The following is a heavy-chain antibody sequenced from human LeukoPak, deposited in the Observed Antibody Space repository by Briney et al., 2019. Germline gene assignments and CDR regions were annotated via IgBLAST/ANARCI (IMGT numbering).Heavy chain of an antibody. Sequence: GGSLRLSCAASGFTFSSYSMNWVRQAPGKGLEWVSHITASGTAMFYADSVKGRFTISRDNSKNTLYLQMNSLRAEDTAVYYCAKDPGYSSGWFYYYYYGMDVWGQGTTVTVSS. J-gene: IGHJ6*02. CDR3: AKDPGYSSGWFYYYYYGMDV. CDR2: ITASGTAM. V-gene: IGHV3-48*01. CDR1: GFTFSSYS. D-gene: IGHD6-19*01.